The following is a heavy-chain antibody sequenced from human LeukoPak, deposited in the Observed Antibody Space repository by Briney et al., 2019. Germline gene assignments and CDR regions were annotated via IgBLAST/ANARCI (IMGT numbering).Heavy chain of an antibody. V-gene: IGHV3-53*01. Sequence: PGGSLRLSCAASGLTVSSNCMSWVRQAPGKGLEWVSFIYSGGDTYYADSVKGRFTISRDNSKNTFHLQMNSLRAEDTAVYYCARRAGDYSHPYDYWGQGTLDTVSS. D-gene: IGHD3-22*01. CDR3: ARRAGDYSHPYDY. CDR1: GLTVSSNC. CDR2: IYSGGDT. J-gene: IGHJ4*02.